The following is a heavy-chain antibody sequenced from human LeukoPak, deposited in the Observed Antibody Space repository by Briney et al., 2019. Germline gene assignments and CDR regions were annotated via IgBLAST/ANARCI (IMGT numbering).Heavy chain of an antibody. J-gene: IGHJ5*02. D-gene: IGHD3-22*01. V-gene: IGHV3-30*04. CDR1: GFTFSSYA. CDR2: ISYDGSNK. Sequence: GGSLRLSCAASGFTFSSYAMHWVRQAPGKGLEWVAVISYDGSNKYYADSVKGRFTISRDNSKNTLYLQMNSLRAEDTAVYYCAKDPYSAVMIGWFDPWGQGTLVTVSS. CDR3: AKDPYSAVMIGWFDP.